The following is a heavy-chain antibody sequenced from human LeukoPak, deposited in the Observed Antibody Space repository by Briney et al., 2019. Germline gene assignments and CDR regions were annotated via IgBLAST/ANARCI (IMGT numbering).Heavy chain of an antibody. Sequence: GGSLRLSCTASGFTFSSYAMSWVRQAPGKGQEWVSTVTVSGGGTYYGDSVKGRFTISRDNSKNTLYLQMNSLRAEDTAVYYCAKRAARPAYYFDFWGQGTLVTIPS. V-gene: IGHV3-23*01. CDR3: AKRAARPAYYFDF. D-gene: IGHD6-6*01. J-gene: IGHJ4*02. CDR1: GFTFSSYA. CDR2: VTVSGGGT.